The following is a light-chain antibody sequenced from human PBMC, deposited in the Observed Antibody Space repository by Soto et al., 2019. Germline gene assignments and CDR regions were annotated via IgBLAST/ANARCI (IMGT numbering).Light chain of an antibody. V-gene: IGKV4-1*01. CDR3: QQYYSTPWT. CDR2: WAS. J-gene: IGKJ1*01. Sequence: DIVMTQSPDSLAVSLGERATLNCKSSQSVLYSSNNKNYLAWYQQKPGQPPKLLIYWASTRQSGVPDRFSGSGSWTDFTLTISSLQAEDVALYYCQQYYSTPWTFGQGTKVEIK. CDR1: QSVLYSSNNKNY.